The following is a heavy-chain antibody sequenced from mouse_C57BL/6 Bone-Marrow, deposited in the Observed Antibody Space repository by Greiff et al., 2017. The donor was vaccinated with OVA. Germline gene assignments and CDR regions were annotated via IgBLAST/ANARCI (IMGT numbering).Heavy chain of an antibody. CDR3: AREEAYYDYDDGPRYFDV. J-gene: IGHJ1*03. Sequence: QVQLQQSGAELMKPGASVKLSCKATGYTFTGYWIEWVKQRPGHGLEWIGEILPGSGSTNYNEKFKGKATFTADTSSNTAYMQLSSLTTEDSAIYYCAREEAYYDYDDGPRYFDVWGTGTTVTVSS. CDR1: GYTFTGYW. D-gene: IGHD2-4*01. CDR2: ILPGSGST. V-gene: IGHV1-9*01.